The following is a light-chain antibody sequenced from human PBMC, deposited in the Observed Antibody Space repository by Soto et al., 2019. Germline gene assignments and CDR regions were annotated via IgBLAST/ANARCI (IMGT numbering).Light chain of an antibody. CDR2: DAS. Sequence: EIVMTQSPATLSLSPGERATLSCRASQSVSNYLAWYQLKPGLAPRLLIYDASNRTTGIPARFSGRGSGTDFTLTISSLEAEDFAVYYCQQRFTWPLTFGGGTKVEIK. J-gene: IGKJ4*01. CDR3: QQRFTWPLT. V-gene: IGKV3-11*01. CDR1: QSVSNY.